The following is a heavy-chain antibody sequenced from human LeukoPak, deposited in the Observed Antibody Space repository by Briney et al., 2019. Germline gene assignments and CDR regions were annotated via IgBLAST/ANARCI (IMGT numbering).Heavy chain of an antibody. Sequence: SVKVSCKASGGTFSSYAISWVRQAPGQGLEWMGGIIPIFGTANYAQKFQGRVTITADESTSTAYMALSSLRSEDPAVHYCARDGVSSIAARPDYYYYMDVWGKGTTVTVSS. V-gene: IGHV1-69*13. CDR1: GGTFSSYA. CDR3: ARDGVSSIAARPDYYYYMDV. CDR2: IIPIFGTA. D-gene: IGHD6-6*01. J-gene: IGHJ6*03.